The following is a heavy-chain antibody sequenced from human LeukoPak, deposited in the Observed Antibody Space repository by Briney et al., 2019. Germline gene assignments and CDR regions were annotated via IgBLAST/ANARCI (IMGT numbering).Heavy chain of an antibody. J-gene: IGHJ5*02. CDR1: GYSISSGYY. V-gene: IGHV4-38-2*02. CDR2: IYHSGST. Sequence: SETLSLTCTVSGYSISSGYYWGWIRQPPEKGLEWIGSIYHSGSTYYNPSLKSRVTISVDTSKNQFSLKLSSVTAADTAVYYCASVLLWFGESLFDPWGQGTLVTVSS. CDR3: ASVLLWFGESLFDP. D-gene: IGHD3-10*01.